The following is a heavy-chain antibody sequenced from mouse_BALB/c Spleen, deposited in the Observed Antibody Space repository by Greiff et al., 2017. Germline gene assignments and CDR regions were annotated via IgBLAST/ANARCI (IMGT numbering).Heavy chain of an antibody. CDR3: AREQTGEAWFAY. CDR1: GFTFSSYA. CDR2: ISSGGSYT. V-gene: IGHV5-9-4*01. D-gene: IGHD4-1*01. Sequence: EVKLVESGGGLVKPGGSLKLSCAASGFTFSSYAMSWVRQSPEKRLEWVAEISSGGSYTYYPDTVTGRFTISRDNAKNTLYLEMSSLRSEDTAMYYCAREQTGEAWFAYWGQGTLVTVSA. J-gene: IGHJ3*01.